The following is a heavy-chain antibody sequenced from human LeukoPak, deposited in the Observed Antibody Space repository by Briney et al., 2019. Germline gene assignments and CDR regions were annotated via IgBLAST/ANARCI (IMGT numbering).Heavy chain of an antibody. Sequence: GGSLRLSCAASGFTFSSYGMHWVRQAPGKGLEWVAVISYDGSNKYYADSVKGRFTISRDNSKNTLYLQMNSLRAEDTAVYYCAKGVVGATTGVGYWGQGTLVTVSS. J-gene: IGHJ4*02. CDR1: GFTFSSYG. D-gene: IGHD1-26*01. CDR3: AKGVVGATTGVGY. CDR2: ISYDGSNK. V-gene: IGHV3-30*18.